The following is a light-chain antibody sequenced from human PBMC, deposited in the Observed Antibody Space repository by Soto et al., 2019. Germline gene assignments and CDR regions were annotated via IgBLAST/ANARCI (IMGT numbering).Light chain of an antibody. CDR1: YIETKG. CDR3: QVWDSSSDHYV. CDR2: DDS. V-gene: IGLV3-21*02. Sequence: SYELTQPPSVSVAPGQTASVSCGGGYIETKGVHWYQQKPGQAPVLVVYDDSARPSGIPGRFSGSTSGNTATLTISRVEAGDEADYYCQVWDSSSDHYVFATGTKVTV. J-gene: IGLJ1*01.